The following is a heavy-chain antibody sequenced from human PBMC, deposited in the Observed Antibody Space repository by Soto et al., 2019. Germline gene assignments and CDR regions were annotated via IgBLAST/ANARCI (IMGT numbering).Heavy chain of an antibody. Sequence: GGSLILSCAASGFTFRNYGMNWVRQAPGKGLEWVSYIGIGSSTKYYADSVKGRFTISRDNAKNSLYLQMNSLRAEDTAVYYCARDLEQWLAKESYWGQGTLVTVSS. V-gene: IGHV3-48*01. CDR2: IGIGSSTK. CDR1: GFTFRNYG. CDR3: ARDLEQWLAKESY. J-gene: IGHJ4*02. D-gene: IGHD6-19*01.